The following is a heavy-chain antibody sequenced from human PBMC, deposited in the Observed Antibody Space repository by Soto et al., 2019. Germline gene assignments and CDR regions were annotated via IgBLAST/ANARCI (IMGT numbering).Heavy chain of an antibody. V-gene: IGHV3-23*01. CDR1: GFPFSTYP. D-gene: IGHD1-1*01. J-gene: IGHJ4*02. CDR2: ISGSGTNT. Sequence: RVGSLSLSCVASGFPFSTYPMTWVRQAPGKGLEWVSLISGSGTNTYYAESVKGRFTISRDNSQNTLYLQMNTLRAEDTAVYYCAKEKPTTTCFDSWGQGTLVTVSS. CDR3: AKEKPTTTCFDS.